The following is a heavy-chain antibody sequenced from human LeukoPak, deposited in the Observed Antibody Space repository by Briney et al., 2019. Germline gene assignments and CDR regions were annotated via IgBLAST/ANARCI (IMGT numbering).Heavy chain of an antibody. Sequence: GRSLRLSCAASGFTFDDYAMHWVRQAPGKGLEWASGISWNSGSIGYADSVKGRFTISRDNAKNSLYLQMNSLRAEDTALYYCAKDSYAGAAGYWGQGTLVTVSS. CDR3: AKDSYAGAAGY. CDR1: GFTFDDYA. CDR2: ISWNSGSI. J-gene: IGHJ4*02. V-gene: IGHV3-9*01. D-gene: IGHD1-26*01.